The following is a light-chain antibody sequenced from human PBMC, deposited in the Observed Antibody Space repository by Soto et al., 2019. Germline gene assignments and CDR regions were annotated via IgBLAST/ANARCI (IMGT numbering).Light chain of an antibody. CDR2: DVT. CDR1: SRDVGGYNY. Sequence: QSALTQPASVSGSPGQSITISCTGTSRDVGGYNYVSWYQQYPGKAPKLMIYDVTNRPSGVSNRFSGSKSGNTASLTSSGLQAEDEADYYCSSYASSSTYVFGTGTKLTVL. CDR3: SSYASSSTYV. J-gene: IGLJ1*01. V-gene: IGLV2-14*01.